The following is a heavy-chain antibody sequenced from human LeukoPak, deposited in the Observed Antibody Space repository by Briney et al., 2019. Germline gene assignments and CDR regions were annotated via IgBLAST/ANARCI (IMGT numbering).Heavy chain of an antibody. CDR2: IYYSGST. CDR1: GGSISSGDYY. Sequence: SETLSLTCTVSGGSISSGDYYWSWIRQPPGKGLEWIGYIYYSGSTYYNPSLKSRVTISVDTPKNQFSLKLSSVTAADTAVYYCARAIYYDSSGPDYWGQGTLVTVSS. V-gene: IGHV4-30-4*01. CDR3: ARAIYYDSSGPDY. J-gene: IGHJ4*02. D-gene: IGHD3-22*01.